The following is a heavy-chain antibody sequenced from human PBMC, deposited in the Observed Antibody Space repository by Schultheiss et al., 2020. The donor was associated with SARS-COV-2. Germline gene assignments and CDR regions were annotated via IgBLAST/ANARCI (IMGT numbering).Heavy chain of an antibody. Sequence: ASVKVSCKASGGTFSSYAISWVRQPPGQGLEWMGRINPNSGGTNYAQKFQGRVTMTRDTSISTAYMELSRLRSDDTAVYYCARVIVPLDYYYYGMDVWGQGTTVTVSS. J-gene: IGHJ6*02. CDR2: INPNSGGT. CDR1: GGTFSSYA. D-gene: IGHD3-16*02. CDR3: ARVIVPLDYYYYGMDV. V-gene: IGHV1-2*06.